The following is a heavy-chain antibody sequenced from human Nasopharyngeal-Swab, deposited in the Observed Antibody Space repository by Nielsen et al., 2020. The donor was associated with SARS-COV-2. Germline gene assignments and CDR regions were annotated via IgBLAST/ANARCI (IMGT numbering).Heavy chain of an antibody. Sequence: WIRQPPGKGLEWVAVISYDGSNKYYADSVKGRFTISRDNSKNTLYLQMNSLRAEDTAVYYCAKGLDDSSAYPHYGMDVWGQGTTVTVSS. CDR2: ISYDGSNK. CDR3: AKGLDDSSAYPHYGMDV. D-gene: IGHD3-22*01. J-gene: IGHJ6*02. V-gene: IGHV3-30*18.